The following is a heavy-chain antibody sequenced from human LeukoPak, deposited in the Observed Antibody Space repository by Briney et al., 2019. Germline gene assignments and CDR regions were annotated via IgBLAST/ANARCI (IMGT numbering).Heavy chain of an antibody. V-gene: IGHV3-73*01. Sequence: GGSLRLSCAASGFTFSGSAMHWVRQASGKGLEWVGRIRSKANNYATAYGAPVEGRFTISRDDSKNTAYLQMNSLKTDDTAVYYCTRFNQQPYGMDVWGQGTTVTVSS. CDR1: GFTFSGSA. D-gene: IGHD5-18*01. CDR2: IRSKANNYAT. J-gene: IGHJ6*02. CDR3: TRFNQQPYGMDV.